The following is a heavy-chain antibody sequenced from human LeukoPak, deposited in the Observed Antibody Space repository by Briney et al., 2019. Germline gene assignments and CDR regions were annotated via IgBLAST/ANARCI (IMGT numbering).Heavy chain of an antibody. V-gene: IGHV1-46*01. CDR3: AHGGVNYYYGMDV. CDR1: GYTFTNYG. Sequence: ASVKVSCKASGYTFTNYGVSWVRQAPGQGLEWMGIINPSGGSTSYAQKFQGRVTMTRDTSTSTVYMELSSLRSEDTAVYYCAHGGVNYYYGMDVWGQGTTVTVSS. D-gene: IGHD3-16*01. J-gene: IGHJ6*02. CDR2: INPSGGST.